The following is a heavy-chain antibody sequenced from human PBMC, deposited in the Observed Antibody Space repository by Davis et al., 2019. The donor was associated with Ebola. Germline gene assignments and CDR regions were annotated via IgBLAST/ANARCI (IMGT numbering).Heavy chain of an antibody. CDR1: GGSISSGGYY. CDR2: IYYSGST. CDR3: ARDLVLGYCSSTSCSSAYYGMDV. Sequence: LRLSCTVSGGSISSGGYYWSCIRQHPGKGLEWIGYIYYSGSTYYNPSLKSRVTISVDTSKNQFSLKLSSVTAADTAVYYCARDLVLGYCSSTSCSSAYYGMDVWGQGTTVTVSS. D-gene: IGHD2-2*01. J-gene: IGHJ6*02. V-gene: IGHV4-31*03.